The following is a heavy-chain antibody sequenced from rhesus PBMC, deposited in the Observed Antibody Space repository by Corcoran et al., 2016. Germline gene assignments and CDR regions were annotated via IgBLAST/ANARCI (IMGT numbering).Heavy chain of an antibody. CDR2: GSPSGST. CDR1: GDSISNNN. V-gene: IGHV4-173*01. J-gene: IGHJ4*01. D-gene: IGHD6S26*01. Sequence: QVQLQESGPGLVKPSETLSLTCAVSGDSISNNNWTWTRQSPGKGLEWIGRGSPSGSTDYNPSLRSRVTISRDASENHFSLNLSSVTAADTAVYYCTMSFGSGWSPRWGQGVLVTVSS. CDR3: TMSFGSGWSPR.